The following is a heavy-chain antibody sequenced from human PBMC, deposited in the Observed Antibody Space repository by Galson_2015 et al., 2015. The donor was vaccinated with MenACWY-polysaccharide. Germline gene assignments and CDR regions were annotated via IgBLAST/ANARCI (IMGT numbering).Heavy chain of an antibody. V-gene: IGHV4-4*07. CDR2: MYSSGST. Sequence: SETLSLTCDVSGDSISSYYWTWIRQPAGKGLEWIGRMYSSGSTNSNPFLKSRLTMSLDTSKNQFSLKLSSVTAADTAVYYCARGRGGQWPRYSMDVWGQGTTVTVSS. D-gene: IGHD6-19*01. J-gene: IGHJ6*02. CDR3: ARGRGGQWPRYSMDV. CDR1: GDSISSYY.